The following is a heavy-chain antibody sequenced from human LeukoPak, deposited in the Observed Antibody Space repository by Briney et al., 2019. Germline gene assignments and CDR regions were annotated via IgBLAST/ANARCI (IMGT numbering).Heavy chain of an antibody. J-gene: IGHJ5*02. CDR2: IYYSGST. V-gene: IGHV4-39*01. CDR1: GDSISSSRFY. Sequence: SETLSLTCTVSGDSISSSRFYRGWLRQPPGKGLEWLGSIYYSGSTYYNPSLKSRVTISVDTSKNQFPLKLASVTAVDTAVYYCARRCSSPSCFYAWGQGTLVTVSS. D-gene: IGHD2-2*01. CDR3: ARRCSSPSCFYA.